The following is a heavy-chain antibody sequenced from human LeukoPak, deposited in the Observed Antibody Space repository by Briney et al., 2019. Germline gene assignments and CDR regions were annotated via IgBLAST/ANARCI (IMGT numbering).Heavy chain of an antibody. D-gene: IGHD2-15*01. CDR2: IYSGGSI. CDR1: GFTVSSNY. CDR3: ARGGDDIVVATYYYYYGMDV. Sequence: TGGSLRLSCAASGFTVSSNYMSWVRQAPGKGLEWVSFIYSGGSIYYADSVKGQFTISRDNSKNTLYLQMNSLRAEDTAVYYCARGGDDIVVATYYYYYGMDVWGQGTTVTVSS. V-gene: IGHV3-53*01. J-gene: IGHJ6*02.